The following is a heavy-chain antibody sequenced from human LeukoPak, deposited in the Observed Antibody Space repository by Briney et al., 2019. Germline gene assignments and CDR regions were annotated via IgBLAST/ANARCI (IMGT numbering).Heavy chain of an antibody. CDR2: IYTSGST. V-gene: IGHV4-4*07. D-gene: IGHD6-13*01. Sequence: SETLSLTCTVSGGSISSYYWSWIRQPAGKGLEWIGRIYTSGSTNYNPSLKSRVTISVDTSKNQFSLELNSVTAADTAVYYCARGRLAADGRGYRFDPWGQGTLVTVSS. J-gene: IGHJ5*02. CDR3: ARGRLAADGRGYRFDP. CDR1: GGSISSYY.